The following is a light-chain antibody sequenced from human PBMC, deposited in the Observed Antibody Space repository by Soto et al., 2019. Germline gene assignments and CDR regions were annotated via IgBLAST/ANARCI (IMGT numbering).Light chain of an antibody. CDR3: GTWDNSLSAV. V-gene: IGLV1-51*01. CDR2: DNG. J-gene: IGLJ2*01. CDR1: SSNIGSNY. Sequence: QSVLTQPPSVSAAPGQKVTISCSGSSSNIGSNYVSWYQQLPGTAPKLLIDDNGKRPSGIPDRVSGSQSGTSATLGITGLQTGDEADYYCGTWDNSLSAVFGGGTKLTVL.